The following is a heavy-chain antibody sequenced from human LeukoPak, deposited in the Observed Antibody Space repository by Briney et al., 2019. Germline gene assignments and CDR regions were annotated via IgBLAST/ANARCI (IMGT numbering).Heavy chain of an antibody. V-gene: IGHV1-18*01. J-gene: IGHJ4*02. CDR1: GYTFTSYG. Sequence: ASVKVSSKASGYTFTSYGISWVRQAPGQGLEWMGWISAYNGNTNYAQKLQGRVAMTTDTSTSTAYMELRSLRSDDTAVYYCARTGYDILTGTKKEVDYWGQGTLVTVSS. CDR2: ISAYNGNT. CDR3: ARTGYDILTGTKKEVDY. D-gene: IGHD3-9*01.